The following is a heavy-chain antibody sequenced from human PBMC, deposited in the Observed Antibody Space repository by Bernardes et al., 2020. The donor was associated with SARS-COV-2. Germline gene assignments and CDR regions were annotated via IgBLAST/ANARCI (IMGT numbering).Heavy chain of an antibody. J-gene: IGHJ4*02. D-gene: IGHD1-26*01. Sequence: GGSLRLSCAASGFTFTSYVMSWVRQAPGKGLEWVSGSGAGTYYADSVKGRFTMSRDSFKNTVYLQMNSLRVEDTAVYYCVKDHSVGTLGYFDSWGQGTQVTVSS. CDR2: SGAGT. V-gene: IGHV3-23*01. CDR1: GFTFTSYV. CDR3: VKDHSVGTLGYFDS.